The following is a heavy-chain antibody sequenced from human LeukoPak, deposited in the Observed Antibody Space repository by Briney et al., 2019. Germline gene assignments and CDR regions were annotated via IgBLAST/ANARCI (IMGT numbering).Heavy chain of an antibody. Sequence: GGFLRLSCAASGFTFSSYAMHWVRQAPGKGLEWVAVISYDGSNKYYADSVKGRFTISRDNSKNTLYLQMNSLRAEDTAVYYCAKTGGSHDYWGQGTLVTVSS. V-gene: IGHV3-30*18. J-gene: IGHJ4*02. D-gene: IGHD7-27*01. CDR3: AKTGGSHDY. CDR1: GFTFSSYA. CDR2: ISYDGSNK.